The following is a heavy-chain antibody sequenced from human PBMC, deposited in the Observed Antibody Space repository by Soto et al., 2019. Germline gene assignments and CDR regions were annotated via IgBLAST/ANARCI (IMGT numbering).Heavy chain of an antibody. D-gene: IGHD6-19*01. CDR1: EFTFSNAW. J-gene: IGHJ6*02. CDR2: IKSKTDGGTT. CDR3: TTDEVGAAGRTIMDV. Sequence: EVQLVESGGGLVKPGGSLRLSCTASEFTFSNAWMSWVRQAPGKGLEWVGRIKSKTDGGTTDYAAPVKGRFTISRDDSKNTLYLQMNSLKTEDTAVYYCTTDEVGAAGRTIMDVWGQGTTVTVSS. V-gene: IGHV3-15*01.